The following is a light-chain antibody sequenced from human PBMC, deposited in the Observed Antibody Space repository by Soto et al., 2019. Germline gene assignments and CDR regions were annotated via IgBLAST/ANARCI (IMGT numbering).Light chain of an antibody. CDR2: EGD. Sequence: QSVLTQPASVSGSPGQSITISCSGTSSDVGSSNLVSWYQQHPGKAPNLIIFEGDRRPSGVSGRFSGSKSGNTASLTISGLQAEDEADYYCCSFARSTTFYVFGTGTKLTVL. CDR1: SSDVGSSNL. CDR3: CSFARSTTFYV. V-gene: IGLV2-23*01. J-gene: IGLJ1*01.